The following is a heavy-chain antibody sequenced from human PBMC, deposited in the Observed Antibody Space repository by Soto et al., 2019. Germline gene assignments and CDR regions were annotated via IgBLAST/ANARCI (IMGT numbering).Heavy chain of an antibody. Sequence: SVKVSCKASGFTFTSSAVQWVRQARGQRIEGXXWXVVXXXXXNXXXKFQERVTITRDMSTSTAYMELSSLRSEDTAVYYCAADTGQLSFDYWGQGTLVTVSS. D-gene: IGHD6-6*01. J-gene: IGHJ4*02. CDR2: XVVXXXXX. V-gene: IGHV1-58*01. CDR1: GFTFTSSA. CDR3: AADTGQLSFDY.